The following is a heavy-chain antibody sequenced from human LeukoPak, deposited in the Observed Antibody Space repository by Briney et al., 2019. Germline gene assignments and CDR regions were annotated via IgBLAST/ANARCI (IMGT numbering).Heavy chain of an antibody. Sequence: KPGGSLRLSCAASGFTFSSYSMNCVRQAPGKGLEWVSSISSSSSYIYYADSVKGRFTISRDNAKNSLYLQMNSLRAEDTAVYYCARVIIGGVVIPGYFDYWGQGTLVTVSS. J-gene: IGHJ4*02. CDR2: ISSSSSYI. V-gene: IGHV3-21*01. CDR1: GFTFSSYS. CDR3: ARVIIGGVVIPGYFDY. D-gene: IGHD3-3*01.